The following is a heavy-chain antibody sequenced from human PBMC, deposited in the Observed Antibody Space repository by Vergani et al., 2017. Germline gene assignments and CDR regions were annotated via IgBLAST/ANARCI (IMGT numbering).Heavy chain of an antibody. Sequence: EVQLLESGGDLVQPGGSLRLSCAASGFTFNHYAMNWVRQASGKGLEWVSGISGSGGSTYYAGAVKGRFTISRDSSKNTLYLQMNSLSAGDTSVYYCAKANPRNSGYDYLYYYHAMDVWCQGTTVTVSS. V-gene: IGHV3-23*01. CDR3: AKANPRNSGYDYLYYYHAMDV. D-gene: IGHD5-12*01. CDR1: GFTFNHYA. CDR2: ISGSGGST. J-gene: IGHJ6*02.